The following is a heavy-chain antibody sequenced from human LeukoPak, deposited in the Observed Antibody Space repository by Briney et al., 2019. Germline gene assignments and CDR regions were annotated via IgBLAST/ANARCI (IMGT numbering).Heavy chain of an antibody. V-gene: IGHV4-59*01. J-gene: IGHJ6*02. Sequence: SETLSLTCAVYGGSFSSYYWSWIRQPPGRGLEWIGYIYYSGSTNYNPSLKSRVTISVDTSKNQFSLKLSSVTAADTAVYYCARDRSVIAHTMAWYYGMDVWGQGTTVTVSS. CDR3: ARDRSVIAHTMAWYYGMDV. CDR2: IYYSGST. CDR1: GGSFSSYY. D-gene: IGHD3-10*01.